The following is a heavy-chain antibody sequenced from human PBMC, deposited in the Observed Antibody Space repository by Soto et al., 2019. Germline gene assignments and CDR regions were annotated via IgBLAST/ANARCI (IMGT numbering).Heavy chain of an antibody. CDR1: GFTFSSYG. Sequence: QVQLVESGGGVVQPGRSLRLSCAASGFTFSSYGMHWVRQAPGKGLEWVAVIWYDGSNKYYADSVKGRFTISRDNSKNTLYLQMNSLRAEDTAVYYCARAWRHYCSSTSCYPGAPDYWGQGTLVTVSS. V-gene: IGHV3-33*01. CDR2: IWYDGSNK. CDR3: ARAWRHYCSSTSCYPGAPDY. D-gene: IGHD2-2*01. J-gene: IGHJ4*02.